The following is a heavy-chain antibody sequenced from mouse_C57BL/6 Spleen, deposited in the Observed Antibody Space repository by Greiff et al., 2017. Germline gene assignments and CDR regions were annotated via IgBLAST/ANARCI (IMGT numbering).Heavy chain of an antibody. Sequence: VQLQQSGAELARPGASVKLSCKASGYTFTSYGISWVKQRTGQGLEWIGEIYPRSGNTYYNEKFKGKATLTADKSSSTAYMELRSLTSEDSAVYFCASDGYYVDYAMDYWGQGNSVTVSS. V-gene: IGHV1-81*01. D-gene: IGHD2-3*01. CDR2: IYPRSGNT. J-gene: IGHJ4*01. CDR3: ASDGYYVDYAMDY. CDR1: GYTFTSYG.